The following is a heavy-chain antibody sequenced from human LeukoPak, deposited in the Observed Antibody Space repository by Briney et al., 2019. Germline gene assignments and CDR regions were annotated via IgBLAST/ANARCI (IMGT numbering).Heavy chain of an antibody. V-gene: IGHV1-69*04. CDR1: GGTFSSYA. Sequence: SVKVSCKASGGTFSSYAISWVRQAPGQGLEWMGRIIPILGIANYAQKFQGRVTITADKSTSTAYMELSSLRSEDTAVYYCAAGYSSSWYYFDYWGQGTLVTVSS. D-gene: IGHD6-13*01. J-gene: IGHJ4*02. CDR3: AAGYSSSWYYFDY. CDR2: IIPILGIA.